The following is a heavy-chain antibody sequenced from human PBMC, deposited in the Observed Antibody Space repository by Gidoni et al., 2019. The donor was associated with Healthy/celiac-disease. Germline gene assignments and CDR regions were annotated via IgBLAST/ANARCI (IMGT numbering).Heavy chain of an antibody. D-gene: IGHD6-6*01. V-gene: IGHV4-31*03. J-gene: IGHJ5*02. Sequence: QVQLQESGPGLVKPSQTLSLTCTVPGGSISSGGYYWSWIRQHPGKGLEWIGYIYYSGSTYYNPSLKSRVTISVDTSKNQFSLKLSSVTAADTAVYYCARAYSSSSGGLNWFDPWGQGTLVTVSS. CDR2: IYYSGST. CDR1: GGSISSGGYY. CDR3: ARAYSSSSGGLNWFDP.